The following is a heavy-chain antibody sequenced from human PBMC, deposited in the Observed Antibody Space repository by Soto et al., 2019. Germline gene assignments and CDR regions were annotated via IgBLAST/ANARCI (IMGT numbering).Heavy chain of an antibody. V-gene: IGHV2-5*02. J-gene: IGHJ4*02. Sequence: KDSGPTLVSPAQTLTLTCDFSGFSLSTYHMGVAWIRQPPGKALEWLALIYWDDDKRYSPSLKDRLAISKDTSSNQVVLTITNIDPGDSATYFCAHAGDYDLLTFDHWGPGTLVTVSS. D-gene: IGHD4-17*01. CDR1: GFSLSTYHMG. CDR2: IYWDDDK. CDR3: AHAGDYDLLTFDH.